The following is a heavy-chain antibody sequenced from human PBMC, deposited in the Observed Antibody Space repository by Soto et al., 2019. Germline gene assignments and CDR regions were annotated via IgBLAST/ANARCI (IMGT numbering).Heavy chain of an antibody. V-gene: IGHV1-69*13. Sequence: SVKVSCKASAYTFTSYRITWVRQAPGHGLEWIGRIIPIFGIPTYAQKFQGRVTFTADESTSTAYMELSSLRSDDTAVYYCAREDRDRETGLVPAAIDGMDVWGQGTTVTVSS. CDR3: AREDRDRETGLVPAAIDGMDV. CDR2: IIPIFGIP. D-gene: IGHD2-2*01. CDR1: AYTFTSYR. J-gene: IGHJ6*02.